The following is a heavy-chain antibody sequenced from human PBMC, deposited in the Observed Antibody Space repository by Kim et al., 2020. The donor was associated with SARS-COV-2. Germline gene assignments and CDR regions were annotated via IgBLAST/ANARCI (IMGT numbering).Heavy chain of an antibody. J-gene: IGHJ4*02. V-gene: IGHV3-23*01. CDR2: INNGGNP. Sequence: ETLSLTCVASGFTFTSRAISWVRQSPVRGLEWVASINNGGNPYYANSVKGRFTISRDITKDTLYLQMNSMRVDDTALYYCAKDHPSNGWPAFDSWGQGTLVTVSS. D-gene: IGHD6-19*01. CDR3: AKDHPSNGWPAFDS. CDR1: GFTFTSRA.